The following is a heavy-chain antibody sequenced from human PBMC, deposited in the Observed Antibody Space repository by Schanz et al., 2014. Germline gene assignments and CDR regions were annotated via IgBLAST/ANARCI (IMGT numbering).Heavy chain of an antibody. V-gene: IGHV1-46*01. Sequence: QVQLVQSGAEVKKPGASVKVSCKASGYTFTRYYIHWVRQAPGQGLEWMGIINPSGGSTTYAQKLQGRVPMTSDTSTSTVYMELSSLRSEDTAVYYCARNYGGHSEESDRYGMDVWGQGTTVTVSS. J-gene: IGHJ6*02. CDR3: ARNYGGHSEESDRYGMDV. CDR1: GYTFTRYY. D-gene: IGHD4-17*01. CDR2: INPSGGST.